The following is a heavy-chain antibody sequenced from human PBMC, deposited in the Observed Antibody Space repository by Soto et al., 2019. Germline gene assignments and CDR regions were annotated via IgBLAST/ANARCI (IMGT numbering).Heavy chain of an antibody. CDR2: INSDGSST. Sequence: EVQLVESGGGLVQPGGSLRLSCAASGFTFSSYWMNWVRQAPGKGLVWVSRINSDGSSTSYADSVKGRFTISRDNAKNTLYLQMNSLRAEDTAVYSCARARAIAAAGISWFDPWGQGTLVTVSS. V-gene: IGHV3-74*01. D-gene: IGHD6-13*01. CDR1: GFTFSSYW. CDR3: ARARAIAAAGISWFDP. J-gene: IGHJ5*02.